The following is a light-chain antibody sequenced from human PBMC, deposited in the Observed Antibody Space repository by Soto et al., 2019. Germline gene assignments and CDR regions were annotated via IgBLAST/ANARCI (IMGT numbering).Light chain of an antibody. CDR3: QQYYSTPPLT. CDR1: QSVLYSSNNKNY. V-gene: IGKV4-1*01. CDR2: WAS. J-gene: IGKJ4*01. Sequence: DIVMTQSPDSLAVSLGERATINCKSSQSVLYSSNNKNYLAWYQQEPGQPPKLLIYWASTRESGVPDPFSGSGSGTDFTLTISSLQAEDVAVYYCQQYYSTPPLTFGGGTKVEIK.